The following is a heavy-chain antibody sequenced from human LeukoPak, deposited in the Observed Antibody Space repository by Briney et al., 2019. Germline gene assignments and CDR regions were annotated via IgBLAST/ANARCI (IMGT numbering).Heavy chain of an antibody. CDR3: ARGPSITMVRGGQWYYYMDV. D-gene: IGHD3-10*01. J-gene: IGHJ6*03. Sequence: ASVKVSCKASGYTFTSYYMHWVRQAPGQGLEWMGIINPSGGSTNYAQKFQGRVTMTRDTSTNTVYMELSSLRSEDTAVYYCARGPSITMVRGGQWYYYMDVWGKGTTVTIS. CDR1: GYTFTSYY. V-gene: IGHV1-46*01. CDR2: INPSGGST.